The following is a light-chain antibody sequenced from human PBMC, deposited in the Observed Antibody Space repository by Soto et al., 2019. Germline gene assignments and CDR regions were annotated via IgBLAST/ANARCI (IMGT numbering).Light chain of an antibody. J-gene: IGLJ3*02. CDR2: GNI. CDR1: SSNIGAGYD. CDR3: QSYDNSLSGSWV. V-gene: IGLV1-40*01. Sequence: QSVLTQPPSVSGAPGQRVTISCTGSSSNIGAGYDVHWYQQRPGTAPKLLIFGNINRPSGVPDRFSGSKSGTSASLAITGLQAEDEGDYYCQSYDNSLSGSWVFGGGTQLTVL.